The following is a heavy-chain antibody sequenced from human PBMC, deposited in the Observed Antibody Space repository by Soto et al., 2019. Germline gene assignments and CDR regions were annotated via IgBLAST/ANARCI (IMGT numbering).Heavy chain of an antibody. CDR3: AASCVGCGGFNYYGMDV. D-gene: IGHD2-21*01. CDR2: IYYSGST. V-gene: IGHV4-31*03. CDR1: GGSISSGGYY. Sequence: QVQLQESGPGLVKPSQTLSLTCTVSGGSISSGGYYWSWIRQHPGKGLEWIGYIYYSGSTYYNPSLKSRVTISGDPSKNXXSLKLSSVTAADTAVYYCAASCVGCGGFNYYGMDVWGQGTTVTVSS. J-gene: IGHJ6*02.